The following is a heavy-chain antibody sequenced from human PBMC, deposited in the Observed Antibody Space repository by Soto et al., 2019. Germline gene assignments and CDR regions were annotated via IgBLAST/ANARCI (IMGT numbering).Heavy chain of an antibody. CDR1: GFPVRSNY. CDR2: IYSGGST. J-gene: IGHJ4*02. CDR3: ARGTLDYDILTGSLDY. V-gene: IGHV3-53*04. D-gene: IGHD3-9*01. Sequence: GGSLRLSCAASGFPVRSNYMSWVRQAPGKGLEWVSVIYSGGSTYYADSVKGRFTISRHNSKNTLYLQMNSLRAEDTAVYYCARGTLDYDILTGSLDYWGQGTLVTVSS.